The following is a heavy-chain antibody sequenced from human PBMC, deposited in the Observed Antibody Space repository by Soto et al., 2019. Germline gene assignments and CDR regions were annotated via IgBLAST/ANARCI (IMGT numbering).Heavy chain of an antibody. V-gene: IGHV4-4*02. CDR3: ARDRRYYDSSGYYPVHDY. CDR1: GGSISSSNW. CDR2: IYHSGST. D-gene: IGHD3-22*01. J-gene: IGHJ4*02. Sequence: ETLSLTCAVSGGSISSSNWWSWVRQPPGKGLEWIGEIYHSGSTNYNPSLKSRVTISVDKSKNQFSLKLSSVTAADTAVYYCARDRRYYDSSGYYPVHDYWGQGTLVTVSS.